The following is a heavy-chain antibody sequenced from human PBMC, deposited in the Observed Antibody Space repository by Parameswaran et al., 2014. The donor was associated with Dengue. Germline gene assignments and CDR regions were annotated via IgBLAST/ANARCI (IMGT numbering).Heavy chain of an antibody. CDR3: ARGDHYYDSSGYLPQNAFDI. V-gene: IGHV1-69*01. Sequence: WVRQAPGQGLEYMGGIVPMFNSANYAQKFQDRVTITADESTTTAYMELSSLRSEDTAVYYCARGDHYYDSSGYLPQNAFDIWGQGTMVTVSS. J-gene: IGHJ3*02. D-gene: IGHD3-22*01. CDR2: IVPMFNSA.